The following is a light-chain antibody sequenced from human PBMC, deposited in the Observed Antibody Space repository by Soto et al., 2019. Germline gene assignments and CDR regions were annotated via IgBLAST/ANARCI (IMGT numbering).Light chain of an antibody. J-gene: IGKJ1*01. CDR2: GAL. CDR1: QSVSSIY. CDR3: QHYGSSLMT. V-gene: IGKV3-20*01. Sequence: EIAWTKSPGTQSLSQGGRVTVACSSSQSVSSIYLAWYQEKPGQAPRLLIYGALTRATGIPDRFSGSGSGTDFTLTISRLEPEDFAVYYCQHYGSSLMTFGQGTRVDIK.